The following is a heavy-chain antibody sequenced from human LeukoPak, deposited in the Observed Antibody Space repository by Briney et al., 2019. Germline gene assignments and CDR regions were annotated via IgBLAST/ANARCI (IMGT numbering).Heavy chain of an antibody. D-gene: IGHD2-8*01. CDR3: ARVQGHPPNGLDV. CDR1: GFTFSSYG. Sequence: GGSLRLSCAASGFTFSSYGMHWVRQAPGKGLEWVAALSDDGGNKFHPDSVKDRFTVSRDNSKNTLYLQMNSLRAEDTAVYYCARVQGHPPNGLDVWGQGTMVTVSS. CDR2: LSDDGGNK. V-gene: IGHV3-30*03. J-gene: IGHJ3*01.